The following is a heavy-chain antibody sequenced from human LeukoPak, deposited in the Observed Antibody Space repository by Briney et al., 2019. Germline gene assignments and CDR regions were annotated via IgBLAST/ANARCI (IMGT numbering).Heavy chain of an antibody. CDR3: ARGKLVPRIDY. V-gene: IGHV4-61*01. D-gene: IGHD6-13*01. CDR1: GGSISSSSYY. J-gene: IGHJ4*02. CDR2: IYYSGST. Sequence: PSETLSLTCTVSGGSISSSSYYWSWIRQPPGKGLEWIGYIYYSGSTNYNPSLKSRVTISVDTSKNQFSLKLSSVTAADTAVYYCARGKLVPRIDYWGQGTLVTVSS.